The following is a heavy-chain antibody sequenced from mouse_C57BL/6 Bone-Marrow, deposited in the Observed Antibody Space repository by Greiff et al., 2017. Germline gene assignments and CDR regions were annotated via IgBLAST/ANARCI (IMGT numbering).Heavy chain of an antibody. CDR3: ARIGPPDAMDY. V-gene: IGHV1-4*01. Sequence: QVQLQQSGAELARPGASVKMSCKASGYTFTSYTMHWVKQRPGQGLEWIGYINPSSGYTKYNQKFKDKATLTADKSSSTAYMQLSSLTSEDSAVDYCARIGPPDAMDYWGQGTSVTVSS. D-gene: IGHD2-14*01. J-gene: IGHJ4*01. CDR1: GYTFTSYT. CDR2: INPSSGYT.